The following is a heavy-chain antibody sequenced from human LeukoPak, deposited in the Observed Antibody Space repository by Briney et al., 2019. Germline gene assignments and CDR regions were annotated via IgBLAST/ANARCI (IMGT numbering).Heavy chain of an antibody. Sequence: GASVKVSCKASGYTFTGYFMHWVRQAPGQGIEWMGWINPNIGGTSYAQKFQGRVTVTRDTSLSTAFMELSRLRSDDTAVYYCAREIEAVAAPLGYWGQGTLVTVSS. CDR3: AREIEAVAAPLGY. J-gene: IGHJ4*02. CDR2: INPNIGGT. V-gene: IGHV1-2*02. CDR1: GYTFTGYF. D-gene: IGHD6-19*01.